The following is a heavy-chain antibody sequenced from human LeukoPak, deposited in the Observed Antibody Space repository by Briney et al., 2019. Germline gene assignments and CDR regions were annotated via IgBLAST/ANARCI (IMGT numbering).Heavy chain of an antibody. J-gene: IGHJ4*02. CDR2: VNPSGGST. Sequence: ASVKVSCKASGGTFSSYAISWVRQAPGQGLEWMAIVNPSGGSTTYAQKFQGRVTMTRDTSTTTVYMELSSLRSEDTAVYYCARGCSGGSCYLIDYWGQGTLVTVSS. D-gene: IGHD2-15*01. V-gene: IGHV1-46*01. CDR1: GGTFSSYA. CDR3: ARGCSGGSCYLIDY.